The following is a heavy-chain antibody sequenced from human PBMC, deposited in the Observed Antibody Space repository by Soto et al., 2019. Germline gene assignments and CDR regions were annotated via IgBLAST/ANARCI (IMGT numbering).Heavy chain of an antibody. V-gene: IGHV1-3*01. J-gene: IGHJ4*02. Sequence: GASVKVSCKASGYTFTGYAMHWVRQAPGQRLEWMGWINAGNGNTKYSQEFQGRVTITRDTSASTAYMELNSLRSEDTAVYYCARSSSYYFIDDYWGQGTLVTVSS. CDR3: ARSSSYYFIDDY. D-gene: IGHD3-22*01. CDR1: GYTFTGYA. CDR2: INAGNGNT.